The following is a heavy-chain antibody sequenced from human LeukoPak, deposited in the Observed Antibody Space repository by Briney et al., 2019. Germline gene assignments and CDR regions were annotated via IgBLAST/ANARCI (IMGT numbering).Heavy chain of an antibody. D-gene: IGHD5-12*01. J-gene: IGHJ4*02. V-gene: IGHV3-43*02. CDR2: ISGDGATT. CDR1: GFSFDDYG. Sequence: PGESLRLSCAGSGFSFDDYGMHWVRQRPGKGLEWVSLISGDGATTHYADSVKGRFTISKDNYKNSLYLQMNSLRTDDTALYYCAKDTPYSGRVFDCWGQGTLVAASS. CDR3: AKDTPYSGRVFDC.